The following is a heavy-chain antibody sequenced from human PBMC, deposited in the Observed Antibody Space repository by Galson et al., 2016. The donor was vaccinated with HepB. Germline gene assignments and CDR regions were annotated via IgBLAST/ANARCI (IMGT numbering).Heavy chain of an antibody. D-gene: IGHD6-6*01. CDR1: GGTFSTYD. V-gene: IGHV1-69*13. J-gene: IGHJ6*03. CDR2: ISHIFGTT. CDR3: ATVRRDTSSSGQFYYFYMDV. Sequence: SVKVSCKASGGTFSTYDFNWVRQAPGQGLEWMGGISHIFGTTEYAQEFQGRVTITADESTGTGYMEISSLRSEDTAVYYCATVRRDTSSSGQFYYFYMDVWGIGTTVTVSS.